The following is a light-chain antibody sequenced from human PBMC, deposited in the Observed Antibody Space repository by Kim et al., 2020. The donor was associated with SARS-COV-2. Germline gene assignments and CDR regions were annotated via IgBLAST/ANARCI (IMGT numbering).Light chain of an antibody. CDR3: QSYDRSNWV. Sequence: NFMLTQPHSVSESPGKTVTISCTRSSGSIASNYVQWYQQRPGSAPTTVIYEDNQRPSGVPDRFSGSIDSSSNSASLTISGLKTEDEADYYCQSYDRSNWVFGGGTQLT. V-gene: IGLV6-57*04. CDR2: EDN. J-gene: IGLJ3*02. CDR1: SGSIASNY.